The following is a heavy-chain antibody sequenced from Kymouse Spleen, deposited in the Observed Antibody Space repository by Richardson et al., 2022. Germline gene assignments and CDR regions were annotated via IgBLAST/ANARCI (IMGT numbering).Heavy chain of an antibody. Sequence: QVQLVESGGGVVQPGRSLRLSCAASGFTFSSYGMHWVRQAPGKGLEWVAVISYDGSNKYYADSVKGRFTISRDNSKNTLYLQMNSLRAEDTAVYYCAKDSAAAGKNYWGQGTLVTVSS. D-gene: IGHD6-13*01. J-gene: IGHJ4*02. V-gene: IGHV3-30*18. CDR1: GFTFSSYG. CDR3: AKDSAAAGKNY. CDR2: ISYDGSNK.